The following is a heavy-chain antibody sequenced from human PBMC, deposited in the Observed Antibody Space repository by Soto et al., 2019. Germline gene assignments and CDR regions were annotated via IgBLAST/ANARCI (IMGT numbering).Heavy chain of an antibody. V-gene: IGHV3-21*01. CDR1: GFTFSSYS. CDR2: ISSSSGYI. J-gene: IGHJ4*02. CDR3: ARGSSGEVSY. D-gene: IGHD6-19*01. Sequence: EVQLLESGGGLVKPGGSLRLSCAASGFTFSSYSMNWVRQAPGKGLEWVSSISSSSGYIYYADSVKGRFTISRDNAKNSMYLQMNSLRAEDTAVYYCARGSSGEVSYWGQGTLVTVSS.